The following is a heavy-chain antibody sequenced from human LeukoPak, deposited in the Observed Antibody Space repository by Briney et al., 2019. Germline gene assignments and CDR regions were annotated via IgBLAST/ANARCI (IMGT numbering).Heavy chain of an antibody. D-gene: IGHD5-12*01. Sequence: PGGSLRLSCAASGFTFSSYSMNWVRQAPGKGLEWVSSISSSSSYIYYADSVKGRFTISRDNAKNSLYLQMNSLRVEDTAVYYCARDRIVATIPRLGYFDYWGQGTLVTVSS. V-gene: IGHV3-21*01. CDR1: GFTFSSYS. CDR3: ARDRIVATIPRLGYFDY. J-gene: IGHJ4*02. CDR2: ISSSSSYI.